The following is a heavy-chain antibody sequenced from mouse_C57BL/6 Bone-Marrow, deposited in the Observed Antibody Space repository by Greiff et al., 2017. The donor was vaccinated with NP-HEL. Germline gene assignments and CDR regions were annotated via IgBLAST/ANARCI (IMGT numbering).Heavy chain of an antibody. CDR1: GFSLTSYG. Sequence: VQLQQSGPGLVQPSQSLSITCTVSGFSLTSYGVHWVRQSPGKGLEWLGVIWRGGSTDYTAAFMSRLSITKDNSKSQVFFKMNRLQADDTAIYYCAKNPLGSTPYYYAMDYWGQGTSVTVSS. D-gene: IGHD1-1*01. V-gene: IGHV2-5*01. CDR3: AKNPLGSTPYYYAMDY. CDR2: IWRGGST. J-gene: IGHJ4*01.